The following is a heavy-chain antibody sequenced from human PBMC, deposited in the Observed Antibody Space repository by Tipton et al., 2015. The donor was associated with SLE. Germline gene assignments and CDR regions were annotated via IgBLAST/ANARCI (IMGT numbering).Heavy chain of an antibody. V-gene: IGHV5-10-1*01. D-gene: IGHD7-27*01. J-gene: IGHJ3*02. CDR3: ARPLTGIGAFDI. Sequence: SPSFQGHVTISADKSISTAYLQWSSLKASDTAMYYCARPLTGIGAFDIWGQGTMVTVSS.